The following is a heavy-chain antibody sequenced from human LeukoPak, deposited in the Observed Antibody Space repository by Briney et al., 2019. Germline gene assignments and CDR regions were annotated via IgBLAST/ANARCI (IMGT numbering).Heavy chain of an antibody. J-gene: IGHJ5*02. CDR2: FDPEDGET. Sequence: ASVKVSCKVSGYTLTELSMHWVRQAPGKGLEWMGGFDPEDGETIYAQKFQGRVTMTEDTSTSTAYMELRSLRSDDTAVYYCARGLGYSSSWCWFDPWGQGTLVTVSS. CDR1: GYTLTELS. D-gene: IGHD6-13*01. CDR3: ARGLGYSSSWCWFDP. V-gene: IGHV1-24*01.